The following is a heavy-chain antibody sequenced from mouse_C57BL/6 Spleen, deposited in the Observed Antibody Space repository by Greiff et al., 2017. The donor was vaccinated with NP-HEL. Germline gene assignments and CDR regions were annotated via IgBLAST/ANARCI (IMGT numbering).Heavy chain of an antibody. CDR3: ARWSYDYDDGAWFAY. V-gene: IGHV1-81*01. Sequence: QVQLQQSGAELARPGASVKLSCKASGYTFTSYGISWVKQRTGQGLEWIGEIYPRSGNTYYNEKFKGKATLTADKSSSTAYMELRSLTSEDSAVYFCARWSYDYDDGAWFAYWGQGTLVTVSA. J-gene: IGHJ3*01. CDR1: GYTFTSYG. D-gene: IGHD2-4*01. CDR2: IYPRSGNT.